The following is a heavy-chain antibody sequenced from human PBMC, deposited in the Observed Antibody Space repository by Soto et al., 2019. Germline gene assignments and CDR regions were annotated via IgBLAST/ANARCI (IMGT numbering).Heavy chain of an antibody. J-gene: IGHJ2*01. V-gene: IGHV4-34*02. CDR3: AGHLNTTVTMHWYFDL. D-gene: IGHD1-1*01. CDR2: INHTGTT. Sequence: QVQLQQWGAGLVKPSGTLSLSSAVYGGSFSGYYWSWIRQSPGKGLEWIGEINHTGTTNYNPSVKSRVTISADTSKREFSVRLSSVTAADSAVYDCAGHLNTTVTMHWYFDLWGRGTLVTVSS. CDR1: GGSFSGYY.